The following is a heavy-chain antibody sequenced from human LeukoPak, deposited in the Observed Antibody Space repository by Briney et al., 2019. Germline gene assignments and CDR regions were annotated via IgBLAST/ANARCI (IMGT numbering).Heavy chain of an antibody. J-gene: IGHJ4*02. CDR3: ARRGQDFDF. V-gene: IGHV4-34*01. CDR2: INHSGSS. CDR1: GGSFSFYY. Sequence: SETLSLTCAVDGGSFSFYYWSWIRQTPGKGLEWIGEINHSGSSNYNPSLKSRVTISVDTSKNQFSLRLNSVTTADTAVYYCARRGQDFDFWGQGILVTVS.